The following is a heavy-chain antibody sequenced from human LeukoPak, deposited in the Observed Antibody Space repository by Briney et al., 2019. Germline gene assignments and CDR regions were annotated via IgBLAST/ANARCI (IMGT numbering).Heavy chain of an antibody. D-gene: IGHD3-9*01. CDR1: GYTFTGYY. CDR2: INPNSGGT. Sequence: ASVKVSCKASGYTFTGYYMHWVRRAPGQGLEWMGWINPNSGGTNYAQKFQGRVTMTRDTSISTAYMELSRLRSDDTAVYYCARGYYDILTGYYTAYYYYMDVWGKGTTVTVSS. V-gene: IGHV1-2*02. CDR3: ARGYYDILTGYYTAYYYYMDV. J-gene: IGHJ6*03.